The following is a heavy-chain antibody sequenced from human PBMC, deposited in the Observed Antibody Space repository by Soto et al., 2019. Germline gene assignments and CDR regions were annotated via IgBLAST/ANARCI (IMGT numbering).Heavy chain of an antibody. CDR3: ARGGSTAAIVVVVEPDHFDY. Sequence: QVPLVQSGAEVKKPGSSVKVSCKASGGTFSSYAISWVRQAPGQGLEWMGGIIPIFGTANYAQKFQGRVTITADESTSTAYMELSSLRSEDTAVYYCARGGSTAAIVVVVEPDHFDYWGQGTLVTVSS. CDR2: IIPIFGTA. V-gene: IGHV1-69*01. J-gene: IGHJ4*02. D-gene: IGHD2-15*01. CDR1: GGTFSSYA.